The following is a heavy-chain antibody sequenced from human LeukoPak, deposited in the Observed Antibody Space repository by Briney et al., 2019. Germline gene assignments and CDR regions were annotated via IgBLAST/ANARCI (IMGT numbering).Heavy chain of an antibody. D-gene: IGHD3-3*01. V-gene: IGHV4-59*11. CDR1: GDSFSSHY. CDR2: IYYSGST. J-gene: IGHJ6*04. Sequence: PSETLSLTCAVSGDSFSSHYWSWIRQPPGKGLEWIGYIYYSGSTNYNPSLKSRVTISVDTSKNQFSLKLSSVTAADTAVYYCARGDYDFWSGYYHLPAVWGKGTTVTVSS. CDR3: ARGDYDFWSGYYHLPAV.